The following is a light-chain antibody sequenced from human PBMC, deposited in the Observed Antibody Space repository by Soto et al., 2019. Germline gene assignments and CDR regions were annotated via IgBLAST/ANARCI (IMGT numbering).Light chain of an antibody. Sequence: QSVLTQPASVSGSPGQSITISCTGTSSDVGGYNYVSWYQQHPGKAPKLIIYEVSNRPSGVSNRFSGSKSGNTASLTISGLQAEDEADYYCSSYTRSKTYVFGTGTKVTVL. J-gene: IGLJ1*01. CDR3: SSYTRSKTYV. CDR2: EVS. V-gene: IGLV2-14*01. CDR1: SSDVGGYNY.